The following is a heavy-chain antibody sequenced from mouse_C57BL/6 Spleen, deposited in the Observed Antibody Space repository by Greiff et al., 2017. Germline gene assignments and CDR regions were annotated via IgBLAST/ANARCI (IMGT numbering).Heavy chain of an antibody. CDR3: ARGGYYGSSYGYFDV. CDR1: GYAFSSYW. V-gene: IGHV1-80*01. J-gene: IGHJ1*03. Sequence: VKLMESGAELVKPGASVKISCKASGYAFSSYWMNWVKQRPGKGLEWIGQIYPGDGDTNYNGKFKGKATLTADKSSSTAYMQLSSLTSEDSAVYFCARGGYYGSSYGYFDVWGTGTTVTVSS. D-gene: IGHD1-1*01. CDR2: IYPGDGDT.